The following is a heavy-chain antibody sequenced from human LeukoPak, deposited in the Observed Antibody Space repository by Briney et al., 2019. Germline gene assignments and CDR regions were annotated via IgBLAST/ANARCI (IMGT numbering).Heavy chain of an antibody. J-gene: IGHJ6*03. CDR3: ARRYCSGGSCYPGGYYYYYMDV. V-gene: IGHV1-46*01. D-gene: IGHD2-15*01. Sequence: ASVKVSCKASGYTFTSYYIHWVRQAPGQGLEWMGIINLSGGSTSYAQKLQGRVTMTTDTSTSTAYMELRSLRSDDTAVYYCARRYCSGGSCYPGGYYYYYMDVWGKGPRSPSP. CDR2: INLSGGST. CDR1: GYTFTSYY.